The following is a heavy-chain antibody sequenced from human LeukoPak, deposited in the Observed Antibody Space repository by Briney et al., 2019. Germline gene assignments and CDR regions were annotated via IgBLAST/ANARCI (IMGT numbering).Heavy chain of an antibody. J-gene: IGHJ4*02. V-gene: IGHV3-11*06. D-gene: IGHD6-13*01. CDR3: ARGQIGSW. Sequence: GGSLRLSCEASGFTFSDYYLSWIRQAPGKGLEWISYISGSSSHINYADSVRGRFTISRDNAKKSVYLQMDSLRVEDTAVYYCARGQIGSWWGQGTLVIVSS. CDR1: GFTFSDYY. CDR2: ISGSSSHI.